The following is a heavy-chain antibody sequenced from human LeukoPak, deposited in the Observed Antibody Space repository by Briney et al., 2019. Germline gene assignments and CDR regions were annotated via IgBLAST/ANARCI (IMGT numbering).Heavy chain of an antibody. CDR2: ISSSSSYI. J-gene: IGHJ4*02. CDR3: AKDGGSDY. D-gene: IGHD1-26*01. V-gene: IGHV3-21*04. CDR1: GFTFSSYS. Sequence: GGSLRLSCAASGFTFSSYSMNWVRQAPGKGLEWVSSISSSSSYIYYADSVKGRFTISRDNSKNTLYLQMNSLRAEDTAVYYCAKDGGSDYWGQGTLVTVSS.